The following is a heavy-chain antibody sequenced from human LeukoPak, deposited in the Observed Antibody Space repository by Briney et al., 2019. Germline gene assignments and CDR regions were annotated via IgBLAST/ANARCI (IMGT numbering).Heavy chain of an antibody. CDR1: GYPFSNYD. CDR2: INTNTGNP. D-gene: IGHD3-10*01. V-gene: IGHV7-4-1*02. J-gene: IGHJ4*02. CDR3: ARDEAYGSGSFYPYLPHFDY. Sequence: ASVKVSCKASGYPFSNYDINWVRQAPGQGLEWMGWINTNTGNPTYAHGFTGRFVFSLDTSVSTAYLQISSLKAEDTAVYYCARDEAYGSGSFYPYLPHFDYWGQGTLVTVSS.